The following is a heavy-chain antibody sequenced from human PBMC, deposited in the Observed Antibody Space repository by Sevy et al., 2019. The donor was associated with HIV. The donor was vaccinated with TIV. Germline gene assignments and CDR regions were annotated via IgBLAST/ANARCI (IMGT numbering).Heavy chain of an antibody. J-gene: IGHJ4*02. V-gene: IGHV3-23*01. CDR2: ISGSGGSGDKT. D-gene: IGHD3-22*01. Sequence: GRSLRLSCAASGFTFSSYAMNWVRQPPGKGLEWVSGISGSGGSGDKTNYADSVKGRFTISRDDSKNSLYLQLNSLRAEDTAIYYCARKYDSSGYFDYWGQGTLVTVSS. CDR1: GFTFSSYA. CDR3: ARKYDSSGYFDY.